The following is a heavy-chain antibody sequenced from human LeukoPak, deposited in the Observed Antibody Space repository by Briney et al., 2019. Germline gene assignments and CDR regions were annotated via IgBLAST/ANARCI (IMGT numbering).Heavy chain of an antibody. CDR3: ARSGIVWYFDL. J-gene: IGHJ2*01. D-gene: IGHD1-26*01. V-gene: IGHV4-39*01. Sequence: SETLSLTCTVSGGSISSSSYYWGWIRQPPGKGLEWIGSIYYSGSTFYNPSLKSRVTISVDTCKNQFSLKLSSVTAADTAVYYCARSGIVWYFDLWGRGTLVTVSS. CDR1: GGSISSSSYY. CDR2: IYYSGST.